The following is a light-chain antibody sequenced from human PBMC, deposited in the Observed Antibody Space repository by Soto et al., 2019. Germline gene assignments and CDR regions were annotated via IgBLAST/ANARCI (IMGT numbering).Light chain of an antibody. CDR3: QQYMTYS. J-gene: IGKJ1*01. V-gene: IGKV1-5*01. Sequence: IQLTQSPTTLPASVGDRVTLTCRASESISNWLAWYQQRPWTAPKLLIYHASILETAVPSRFSGNGSGTEFTLTISSLQPGDFATYYCQQYMTYSFGQGSRVEIK. CDR1: ESISNW. CDR2: HAS.